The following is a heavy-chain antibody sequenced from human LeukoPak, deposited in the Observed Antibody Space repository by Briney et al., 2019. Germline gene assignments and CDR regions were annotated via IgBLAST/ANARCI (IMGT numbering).Heavy chain of an antibody. D-gene: IGHD3-22*01. V-gene: IGHV1-18*01. J-gene: IGHJ4*02. CDR2: ISAYNGNT. CDR1: GYTFTSYG. CDR3: ARDLDDSSGYYYVPFDY. Sequence: ASVTVSCKASGYTFTSYGISWVRQAPGQGLEWMGWISAYNGNTNYAQKLQGRVTMTTDTSTSTAYMERRSLRSDDTAVYYCARDLDDSSGYYYVPFDYWGQGTLVTVSS.